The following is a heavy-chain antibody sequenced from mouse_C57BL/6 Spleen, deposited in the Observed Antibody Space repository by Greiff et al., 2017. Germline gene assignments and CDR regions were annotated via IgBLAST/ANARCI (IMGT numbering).Heavy chain of an antibody. Sequence: QVQLQQPGAELVRPGSSVKLSCKASGYTFTSYWMHWVKQRPIQGLEWIGNIDPSDSETHYNQKFKDKAPLTVDKSSSTAYMQLSSRTSEDSAVYDGARGLYGSSFHWYFDVWGTGTTVTVSS. CDR3: ARGLYGSSFHWYFDV. CDR1: GYTFTSYW. V-gene: IGHV1-52*01. CDR2: IDPSDSET. J-gene: IGHJ1*03. D-gene: IGHD1-1*01.